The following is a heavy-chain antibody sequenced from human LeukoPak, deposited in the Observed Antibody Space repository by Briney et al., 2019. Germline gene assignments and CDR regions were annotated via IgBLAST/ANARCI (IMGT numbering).Heavy chain of an antibody. V-gene: IGHV3-11*04. Sequence: TGGSLRLSCVGAGFPFSDFHMSWIRQAPGKGLEWVSYITSGGGFKYYADSVKGRFSISRDDSKNSVFPQMNSLRVEGTAVYYCARVRPGSSGSYYRTSWGQGTLVTVSS. CDR3: ARVRPGSSGSYYRTS. CDR2: ITSGGGFK. J-gene: IGHJ4*02. D-gene: IGHD3-22*01. CDR1: GFPFSDFH.